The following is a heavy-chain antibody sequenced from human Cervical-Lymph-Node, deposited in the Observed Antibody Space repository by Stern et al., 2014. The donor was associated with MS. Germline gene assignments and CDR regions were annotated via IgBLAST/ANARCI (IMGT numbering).Heavy chain of an antibody. Sequence: QITLKESGPAVVKPTQTLTLTCTFSGFSLSSDGMCVTWIRQPPGKALEWLALIDWTDDKYFNTSLKTRLTISQGTSKNQVVLTMTNVDPMDTATYYCARMVGATGYYYDVDVWGQGTTVTVSS. CDR3: ARMVGATGYYYDVDV. CDR2: IDWTDDK. V-gene: IGHV2-70*01. J-gene: IGHJ6*02. D-gene: IGHD1-26*01. CDR1: GFSLSSDGMC.